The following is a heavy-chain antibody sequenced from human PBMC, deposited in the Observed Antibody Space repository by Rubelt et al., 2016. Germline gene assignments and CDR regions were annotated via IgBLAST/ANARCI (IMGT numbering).Heavy chain of an antibody. CDR3: AREGGSYRTFDY. J-gene: IGHJ4*02. D-gene: IGHD1-26*01. V-gene: IGHV1-69*04. CDR2: IIPILGLA. CDR1: GGTFSSYA. Sequence: QVQLVQSGAEVKKPGSSVKVSCKASGGTFSSYAISWVRQAPGQGLEWIGRIIPILGLANSAQKFQGSVTITADNSTSTAYMVLSSRRSEDTAVYYCAREGGSYRTFDYWGQGTLVTVSS.